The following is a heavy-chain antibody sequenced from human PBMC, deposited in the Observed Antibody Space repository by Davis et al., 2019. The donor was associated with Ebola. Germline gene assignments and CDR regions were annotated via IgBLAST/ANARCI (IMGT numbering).Heavy chain of an antibody. CDR3: ARAYIATTVDY. CDR1: GGSISSSSYY. Sequence: SETLSLTCTVSGGSISSSSYYWCWIRQPPGKGLEWIGYIYHSGSTYYNPSLKSRVTISVDRSKNQFSLKLSSVTAADTAVYYCARAYIATTVDYWGQGTLVTVSS. CDR2: IYHSGST. D-gene: IGHD1-26*01. J-gene: IGHJ4*02. V-gene: IGHV4-39*07.